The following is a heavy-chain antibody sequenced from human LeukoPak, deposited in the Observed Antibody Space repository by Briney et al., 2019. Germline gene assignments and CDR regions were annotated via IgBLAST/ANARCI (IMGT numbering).Heavy chain of an antibody. CDR2: ISAYNGNT. CDR1: GYTFTSYG. Sequence: GASVKVSCKASGYTFTSYGISWVRQAPGQGLEWMGWISAYNGNTNYAQKLQGRVTMTTDTSTSTAYMELRSLRSDDTAVYYCARVVGGRTDKLWPAGAFDIWGQGTMVTVSS. J-gene: IGHJ3*02. V-gene: IGHV1-18*01. D-gene: IGHD3-10*01. CDR3: ARVVGGRTDKLWPAGAFDI.